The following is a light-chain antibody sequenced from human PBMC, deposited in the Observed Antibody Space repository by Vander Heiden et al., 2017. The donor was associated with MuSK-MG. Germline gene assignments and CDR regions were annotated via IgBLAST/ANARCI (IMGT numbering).Light chain of an antibody. CDR3: QQYGSSPLFT. J-gene: IGKJ3*01. CDR1: QSVSSSY. CDR2: GAS. Sequence: EIVLTPSPGTLSLSPGERATLSCRASQSVSSSYLAWYQQKPGQAPRLLIYGASSRATGIPDRFSGSGSGTDFTLTISRLEPEDFAVYYCQQYGSSPLFTFGSGTKVDIK. V-gene: IGKV3-20*01.